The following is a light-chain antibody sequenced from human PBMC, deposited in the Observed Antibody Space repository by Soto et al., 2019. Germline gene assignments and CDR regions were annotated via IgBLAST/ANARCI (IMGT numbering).Light chain of an antibody. J-gene: IGKJ2*01. CDR1: ENIFRY. CDR2: AAS. CDR3: QQSYGVPHT. V-gene: IGKV1-39*01. Sequence: DIQMTQSPSSLSASVGDRVTITCRASENIFRYLSWYQHKPGKAPHLLIYAASSLQSGVPSRFSGSGSGTDFALTISSLQPEDFAPFYCQQSYGVPHTFGQGTKLEI.